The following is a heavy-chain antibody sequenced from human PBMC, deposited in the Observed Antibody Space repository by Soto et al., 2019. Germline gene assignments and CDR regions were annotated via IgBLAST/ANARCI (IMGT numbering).Heavy chain of an antibody. Sequence: PRGSLLVSCAACVFNFSIYAMSWVRQAPGKGLEWVSAISGSGGSTYYADSVKGRFTISRDNSKNTLYLQMNSLRAEDTAVYYCAKDGEDFDYWGQGTLVTVSS. J-gene: IGHJ4*02. CDR3: AKDGEDFDY. CDR2: ISGSGGST. CDR1: VFNFSIYA. D-gene: IGHD3-3*01. V-gene: IGHV3-23*01.